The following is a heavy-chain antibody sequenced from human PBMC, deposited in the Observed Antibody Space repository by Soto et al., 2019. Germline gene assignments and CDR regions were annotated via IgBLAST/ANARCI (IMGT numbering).Heavy chain of an antibody. Sequence: GGSLRLSCGASGFSFSTYWMSWVRQAPGKGLEWVANIKQDGSENYYVNSLKGRFTISRDNPKNSLYLQMNSLRAEDTAVYYCARLYCTNGAGYISIAFDIWGQGTMVTVSS. CDR3: ARLYCTNGAGYISIAFDI. J-gene: IGHJ3*02. CDR1: GFSFSTYW. V-gene: IGHV3-7*01. D-gene: IGHD2-8*01. CDR2: IKQDGSEN.